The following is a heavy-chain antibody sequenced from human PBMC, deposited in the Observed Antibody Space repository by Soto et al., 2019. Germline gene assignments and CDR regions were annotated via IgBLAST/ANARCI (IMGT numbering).Heavy chain of an antibody. CDR1: GDSVASNSAA. J-gene: IGHJ3*02. D-gene: IGHD6-19*01. CDR3: GRTIGMAGSLHAFEI. CDR2: TYYRSKWYN. V-gene: IGHV6-1*01. Sequence: SQTLSLTCAISGDSVASNSAAWNWIRQSPSRGFEWLGRTYYRSKWYNDYAVSVKSRITINPDTSKNQFSLQLNSVTPEDPTVYYCGRTIGMAGSLHAFEIWRQETMVAFSS.